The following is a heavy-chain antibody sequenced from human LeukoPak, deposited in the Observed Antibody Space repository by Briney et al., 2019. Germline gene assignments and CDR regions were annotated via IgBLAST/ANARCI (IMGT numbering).Heavy chain of an antibody. J-gene: IGHJ4*02. V-gene: IGHV3-7*01. CDR2: INQDGSEK. D-gene: IGHD4-23*01. CDR3: VIAIGSNTL. Sequence: AGGSLRLSCAASGFTFTTYWMSWVRQAPGKVLEWVANINQDGSEKYYVDSVKGRFTISRDNAKNSLYLQMNSLRAEDTAVYFCVIAIGSNTLWGQGTLFTVSS. CDR1: GFTFTTYW.